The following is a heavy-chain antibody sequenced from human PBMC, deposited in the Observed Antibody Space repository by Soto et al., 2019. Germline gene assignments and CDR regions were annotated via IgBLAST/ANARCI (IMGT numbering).Heavy chain of an antibody. CDR3: ARSVVPAAEDAFDI. Sequence: ASVKVSCKASGYTFTSYAMHWVRQAPGQRLEWMGWINAGNGNTKYSQKFQGRVTITRDTSASTAYMELSSLRSEDTAVYYCARSVVPAAEDAFDIWGQGTMVTVSS. J-gene: IGHJ3*02. V-gene: IGHV1-3*01. D-gene: IGHD2-2*01. CDR1: GYTFTSYA. CDR2: INAGNGNT.